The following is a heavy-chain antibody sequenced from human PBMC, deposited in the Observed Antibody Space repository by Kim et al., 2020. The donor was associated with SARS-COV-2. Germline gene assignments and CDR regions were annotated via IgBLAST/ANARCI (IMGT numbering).Heavy chain of an antibody. D-gene: IGHD1-26*01. CDR2: IKSKTDGGTT. J-gene: IGHJ4*02. CDR1: GFTFSNAW. Sequence: GGSLRLSCAASGFTFSNAWMSWVRQAPGKGLEWVGRIKSKTDGGTTDYAAPVKGRFTISRDDSKNTLYLQMNSLKAEDTAVYYCTTVYNPRVGATGIDYWGQGTLVTVSS. V-gene: IGHV3-15*01. CDR3: TTVYNPRVGATGIDY.